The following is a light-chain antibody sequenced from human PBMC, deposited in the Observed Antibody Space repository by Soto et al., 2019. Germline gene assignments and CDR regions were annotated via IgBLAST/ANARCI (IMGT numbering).Light chain of an antibody. CDR1: NIGRKS. CDR2: YDS. CDR3: QVWDSSSDHVV. J-gene: IGLJ2*01. Sequence: SYELTQPPSGSVAPGKTARITGGGTNIGRKSVHWYQQKPGQAPVLVIYYDSDRPSGIPERFSGSNSGNTATLTISRVEAGDEADYYCQVWDSSSDHVVFGGGTKLTVL. V-gene: IGLV3-21*04.